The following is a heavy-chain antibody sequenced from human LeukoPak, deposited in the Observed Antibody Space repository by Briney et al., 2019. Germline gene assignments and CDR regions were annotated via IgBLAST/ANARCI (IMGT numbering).Heavy chain of an antibody. CDR1: GFTFSNAW. CDR2: IKSKIDGETT. J-gene: IGHJ6*02. Sequence: GGSLRLSCAASGFTFSNAWMNWVRQAPGKGQEWVGHIKSKIDGETTDYAAPVKGRFTISRDDSKNMVYLQMNSLRAEDTAVYYCARELKTVITDYNYYGMDVWGQGTTVTVSS. CDR3: ARELKTVITDYNYYGMDV. D-gene: IGHD4-17*01. V-gene: IGHV3-15*01.